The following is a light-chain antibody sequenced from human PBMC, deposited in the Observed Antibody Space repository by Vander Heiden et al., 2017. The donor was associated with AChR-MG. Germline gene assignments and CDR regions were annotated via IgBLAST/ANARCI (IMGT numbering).Light chain of an antibody. J-gene: IGKJ4*01. CDR1: QSLVHSNGSYY. CDR2: LGS. Sequence: DIAMTQSPLALPVTPGEPAAISCRSSQSLVHSNGSYYLDWYLQKPGQSPQLLIYLGSNRASGVPDRFSGSGSGTDFTLKISRVEAEDVGVYYCRQALPTRLTFGGWAKVEIK. CDR3: RQALPTRLT. V-gene: IGKV2-28*01.